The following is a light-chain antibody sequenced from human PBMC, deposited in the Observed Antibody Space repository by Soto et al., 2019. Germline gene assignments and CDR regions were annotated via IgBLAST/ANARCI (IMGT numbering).Light chain of an antibody. CDR1: QSVSNNY. CDR2: GAS. CDR3: QQYGSSPIT. Sequence: EIVLTQSPGTLSLSPGERSTLSCRASQSVSNNYLAWYQQKHGQAPRXXIYGASNRATGIPDRFSGSGSGTDLTTTISRLEPEDFAVYDCQQYGSSPITFGQGTRLEIK. J-gene: IGKJ5*01. V-gene: IGKV3-20*01.